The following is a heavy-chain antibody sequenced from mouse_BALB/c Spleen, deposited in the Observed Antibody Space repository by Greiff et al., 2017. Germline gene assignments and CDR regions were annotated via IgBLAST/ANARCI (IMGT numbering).Heavy chain of an antibody. CDR2: ISYSGST. J-gene: IGHJ2*01. D-gene: IGHD1-1*01. CDR1: GDSITSGY. CDR3: ARYYYGSSYPFDY. Sequence: EVKLEESGPSLVKPSQTLSLTCSVTGDSITSGYWNWIRKFPGNKLEYMGYISYSGSTYYNPSLKSRISITRDTSKNQYYLQLNSVTTEDTATYYCARYYYGSSYPFDYWGQGTTLTVSS. V-gene: IGHV3-8*02.